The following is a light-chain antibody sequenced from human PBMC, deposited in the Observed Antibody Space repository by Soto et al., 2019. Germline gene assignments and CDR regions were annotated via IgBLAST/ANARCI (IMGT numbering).Light chain of an antibody. CDR2: GTS. CDR3: QKFSSSPRGVT. CDR1: RSVSSNY. Sequence: EIVLTQSPDTLSLSPGESATLSCRASRSVSSNYLAWYQQKPGQAPRLLVAGTSSRATGIPDRFSGSGSGTDSTLTISGLDPEVFAVYYCQKFSSSPRGVTFGGGTLLEIK. V-gene: IGKV3-20*01. J-gene: IGKJ4*01.